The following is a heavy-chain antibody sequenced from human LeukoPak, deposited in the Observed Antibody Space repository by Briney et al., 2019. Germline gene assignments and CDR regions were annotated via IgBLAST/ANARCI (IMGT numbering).Heavy chain of an antibody. Sequence: GGSLRLSCAASGFTFSDYSMNWVRQAPGKGLEWVSSITNSGSDAYYPDSVRGRFTVSRDNGRNPLYLQTTGLRAEDTAVYYCVRHNRLADRPVFDYWGQGILVSVSS. CDR3: VRHNRLADRPVFDY. V-gene: IGHV3-21*01. D-gene: IGHD6-6*01. CDR2: ITNSGSDA. J-gene: IGHJ4*02. CDR1: GFTFSDYS.